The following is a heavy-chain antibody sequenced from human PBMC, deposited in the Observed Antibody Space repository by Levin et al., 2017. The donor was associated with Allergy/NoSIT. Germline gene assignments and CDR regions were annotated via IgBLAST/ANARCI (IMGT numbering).Heavy chain of an antibody. CDR1: GFTFSSYA. Sequence: GGSLRLSCAASGFTFSSYAMHWVRQAPGKGLEWVAVISYDGSNKYYADSVKGRFTISRDNSKNTLYLQMNSLRAEDTAVYYCARDLWAPWFGELLLGGDPYGMDVWGQGTTVTVSS. CDR2: ISYDGSNK. V-gene: IGHV3-30*04. CDR3: ARDLWAPWFGELLLGGDPYGMDV. D-gene: IGHD3-10*01. J-gene: IGHJ6*02.